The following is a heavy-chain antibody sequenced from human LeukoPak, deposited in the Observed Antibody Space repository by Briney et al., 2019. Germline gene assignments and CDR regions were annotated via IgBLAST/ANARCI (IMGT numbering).Heavy chain of an antibody. CDR1: GDSVSNNGAA. CDR3: AGDRGYCSAGSCYSFDY. J-gene: IGHJ4*02. V-gene: IGHV6-1*01. CDR2: TYYRSKSYN. Sequence: SQTLSLTCAISGDSVSNNGAAWTWIRLSQSPSRGLEWLGRTYYRSKSYNDYGVSVKTRVIINPDTSKNQFSLQLNSVTPEDTAVYYCAGDRGYCSAGSCYSFDYWGQGTLVTVSS. D-gene: IGHD2-15*01.